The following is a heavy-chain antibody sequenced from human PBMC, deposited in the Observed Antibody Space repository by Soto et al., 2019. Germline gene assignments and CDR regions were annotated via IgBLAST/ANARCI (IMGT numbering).Heavy chain of an antibody. D-gene: IGHD5-12*01. CDR3: ARIRATPYYYYYYGMDV. Sequence: GESLKISCNGSGYSFTSYWIGWVRHMPGKGLEWMGIIYPGDSDTRYSPSFQGQVTISADKSISTAYLQWSSLKASDTAMYYCARIRATPYYYYYYGMDVWGQGTTVTVSS. V-gene: IGHV5-51*01. CDR1: GYSFTSYW. J-gene: IGHJ6*02. CDR2: IYPGDSDT.